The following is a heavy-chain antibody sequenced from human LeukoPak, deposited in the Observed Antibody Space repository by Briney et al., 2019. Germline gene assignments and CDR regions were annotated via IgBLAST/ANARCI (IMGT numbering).Heavy chain of an antibody. CDR2: IYSGGST. CDR3: ARRIRYDFDY. D-gene: IGHD1-1*01. J-gene: IGHJ4*02. V-gene: IGHV3-66*04. Sequence: GGSLRLSCAASGFPVSSYYMSWVRQAPGKGLEWVSVIYSGGSTYYADSVKGRFTISRDNSKNTPYLQMNSLRAEDTAVYYCARRIRYDFDYWGQGTLVTLSS. CDR1: GFPVSSYY.